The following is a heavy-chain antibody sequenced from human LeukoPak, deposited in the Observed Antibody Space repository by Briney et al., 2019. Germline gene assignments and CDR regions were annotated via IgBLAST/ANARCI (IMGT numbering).Heavy chain of an antibody. Sequence: GGSLRLSCAASGFTFDDYAMHWVRQAPGKGLEWVSLISGDGGSTYYADSVKGRFTISRDNSKNSLYLQMNSLRTEDTALYYCAEASTIFGSPPGYWGQGTLLTVSS. CDR2: ISGDGGST. CDR3: AEASTIFGSPPGY. V-gene: IGHV3-43*02. CDR1: GFTFDDYA. D-gene: IGHD3-3*01. J-gene: IGHJ4*02.